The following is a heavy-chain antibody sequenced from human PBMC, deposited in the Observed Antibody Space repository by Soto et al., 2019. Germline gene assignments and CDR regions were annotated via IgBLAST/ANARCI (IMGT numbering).Heavy chain of an antibody. CDR2: ISYDGSNK. CDR1: GFTFSSYA. V-gene: IGHV3-30-3*01. CDR3: ARDGDTGYSSGWSYYYGMDV. D-gene: IGHD6-19*01. J-gene: IGHJ6*02. Sequence: SLRLSVAASGFTFSSYAMHWVRQAPGKGLEWVAVISYDGSNKYYADSVKGRFTISRDNSKNTLYLQMNSLRAEDTAVYYCARDGDTGYSSGWSYYYGMDVWGQGTTVTVSS.